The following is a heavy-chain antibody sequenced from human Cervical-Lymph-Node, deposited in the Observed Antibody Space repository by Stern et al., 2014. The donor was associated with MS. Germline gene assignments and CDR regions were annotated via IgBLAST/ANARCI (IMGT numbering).Heavy chain of an antibody. J-gene: IGHJ6*02. V-gene: IGHV5-51*01. CDR1: GYSFNIYW. CDR3: ARRGMDV. Sequence: VQLVQSGAEVKKPGESLTVSCKGFGYSFNIYWIAWVRQTPGKGLEWMGIIYPDNCDTGYSPSFQGQVTFSFDTSISTAYLQFSSLKPSDTAPYFCARRGMDVWGQGTSVTVSS. CDR2: IYPDNCDT.